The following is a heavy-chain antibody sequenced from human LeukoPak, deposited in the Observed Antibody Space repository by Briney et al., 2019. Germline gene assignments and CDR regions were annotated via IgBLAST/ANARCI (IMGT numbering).Heavy chain of an antibody. Sequence: GGSLRLSCAASGFTFSSYGMHWVRQAPGKGLEWVAVISYDGSNKYYADSVKGRFTISRDNSKNTLYLQMNSLRAEDTAIYYCVRPDIVTVPLGCWGQGTLVTVSS. CDR1: GFTFSSYG. CDR2: ISYDGSNK. V-gene: IGHV3-30*03. D-gene: IGHD2-2*01. CDR3: VRPDIVTVPLGC. J-gene: IGHJ4*02.